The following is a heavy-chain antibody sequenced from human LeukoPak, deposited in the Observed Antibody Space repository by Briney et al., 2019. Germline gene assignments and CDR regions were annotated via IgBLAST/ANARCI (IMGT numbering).Heavy chain of an antibody. CDR2: IKQDGSEK. V-gene: IGHV3-7*01. Sequence: GGSLRLSCAASGFTFSSYSMNWVRQAPGKGLEWVANIKQDGSEKYYVDSVKGRFTISRDNAKNSLYLQMNSLRAEDTAVYYCARDEDYWGQGTLVTVSS. CDR1: GFTFSSYS. CDR3: ARDEDY. J-gene: IGHJ4*02.